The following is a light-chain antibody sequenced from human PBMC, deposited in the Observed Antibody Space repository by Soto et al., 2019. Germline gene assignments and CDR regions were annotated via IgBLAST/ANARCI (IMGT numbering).Light chain of an antibody. CDR2: AAS. J-gene: IGKJ5*01. CDR3: QQYYSYPIP. CDR1: QGISSY. Sequence: AIRMTQSTSSLSASTGDRVTITCRASQGISSYLAWYQQKPGKAPKLLIYAASTLQSGVPSRFSGSGSGTDFTLTISCLQSEDFATYYCQQYYSYPIPFGQGTRLAIK. V-gene: IGKV1-8*01.